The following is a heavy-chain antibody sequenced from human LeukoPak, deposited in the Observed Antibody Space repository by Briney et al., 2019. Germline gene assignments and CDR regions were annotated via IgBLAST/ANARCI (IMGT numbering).Heavy chain of an antibody. Sequence: PSQTLSLTCTVSGGSISSGDYYWSWIRQPPGKGLEWIGYIYYSGSTYYNPSLKSRVTISVDTSKNQFSLKLSSVTAADTAVYYCARHIAVADHDAFDIWGQGTMVTVSS. D-gene: IGHD6-19*01. V-gene: IGHV4-30-4*01. CDR1: GGSISSGDYY. CDR3: ARHIAVADHDAFDI. CDR2: IYYSGST. J-gene: IGHJ3*02.